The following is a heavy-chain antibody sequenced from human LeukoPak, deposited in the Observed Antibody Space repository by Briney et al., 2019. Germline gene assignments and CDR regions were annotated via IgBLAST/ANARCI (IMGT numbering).Heavy chain of an antibody. Sequence: PGGSLRLSCAASGFTFSSYGMHWVRQAPGKGLEWVAVIWYDGSNKYYADSVKGRFTISRDNSKNTLYLQMNSLRAEDTAVYYCXKXGGXPYGDYEHYFDYWGQGTLVTVSS. CDR2: IWYDGSNK. CDR3: XKXGGXPYGDYEHYFDY. CDR1: GFTFSSYG. D-gene: IGHD4-17*01. J-gene: IGHJ4*02. V-gene: IGHV3-30*02.